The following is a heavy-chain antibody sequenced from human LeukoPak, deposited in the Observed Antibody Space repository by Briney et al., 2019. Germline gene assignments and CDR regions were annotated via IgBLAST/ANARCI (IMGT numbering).Heavy chain of an antibody. J-gene: IGHJ4*02. Sequence: SETLSLTCTVSGYSISSGYYWGWIRQPPGKGLEWIGSIYHSGSTYYNPSLKSRVTISVDTSKNQLSLKLSSVTAADTAVYYCARDLWFGESADYWGQGTLVTVSS. D-gene: IGHD3-10*01. CDR2: IYHSGST. CDR1: GYSISSGYY. V-gene: IGHV4-38-2*02. CDR3: ARDLWFGESADY.